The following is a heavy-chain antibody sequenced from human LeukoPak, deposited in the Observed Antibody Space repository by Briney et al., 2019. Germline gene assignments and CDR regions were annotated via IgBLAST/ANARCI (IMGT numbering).Heavy chain of an antibody. V-gene: IGHV3-21*01. J-gene: IGHJ4*02. CDR2: ISSSSSYI. Sequence: GGSLRLSCAASRFTFSSYSMNWVRQAPGKGLEWVSSISSSSSYIYYADSVKGRFTISRDNAKNSLYLQMNSLRAEDTAVYYCARVREDSSGYYDYWGQGTLVTVSS. CDR1: RFTFSSYS. D-gene: IGHD3-22*01. CDR3: ARVREDSSGYYDY.